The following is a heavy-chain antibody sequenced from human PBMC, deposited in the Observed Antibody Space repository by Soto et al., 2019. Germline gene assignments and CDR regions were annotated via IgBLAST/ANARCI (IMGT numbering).Heavy chain of an antibody. Sequence: QVQLVQSGAEVKKPGASVKVSCKTSGYTFASYAITWMRQAPGQGLEWMGWISAYNGNTNYAQKLQGRVTMTTDTSTSTAYMELRSLRSDDTSLYDSARHPPPPHYWGQGTLVTVSS. J-gene: IGHJ4*02. CDR3: ARHPPPPHY. V-gene: IGHV1-18*01. CDR2: ISAYNGNT. CDR1: GYTFASYA.